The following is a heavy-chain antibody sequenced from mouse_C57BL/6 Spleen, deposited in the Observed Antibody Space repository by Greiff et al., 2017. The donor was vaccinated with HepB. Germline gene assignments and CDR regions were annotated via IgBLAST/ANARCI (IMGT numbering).Heavy chain of an antibody. CDR2: IYPGSGNT. D-gene: IGHD2-5*01. J-gene: IGHJ2*01. CDR1: GYTFTDYY. V-gene: IGHV1-76*01. Sequence: QVHVKQSGAELVRPGASVKLSCKASGYTFTDYYINWVKQRPGQGLEWIARIYPGSGNTYYNEKFKGKATLTAEKSSSTAYMQLSSLTSEDSAVYFGARDSNYEGYFDYWGQGTTLTVSS. CDR3: ARDSNYEGYFDY.